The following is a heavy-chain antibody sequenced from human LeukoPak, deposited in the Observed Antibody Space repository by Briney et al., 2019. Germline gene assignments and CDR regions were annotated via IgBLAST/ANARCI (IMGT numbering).Heavy chain of an antibody. V-gene: IGHV3-15*01. D-gene: IGHD3-10*01. Sequence: NARGSLRLSCAASGVTFSSYAMSWVRQAPGRGLEWVGRIKSKTDGGTTDYAAPVKGRFTISRDDSKNTLYLQMNSLKTEDTAVYYCTSVGFGPYYFDNWGQGTLVTVSS. CDR2: IKSKTDGGTT. J-gene: IGHJ4*02. CDR3: TSVGFGPYYFDN. CDR1: GVTFSSYA.